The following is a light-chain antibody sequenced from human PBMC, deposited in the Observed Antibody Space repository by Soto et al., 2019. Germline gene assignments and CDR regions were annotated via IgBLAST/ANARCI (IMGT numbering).Light chain of an antibody. CDR2: DVT. V-gene: IGLV2-14*01. CDR3: GSYTSSSTPYV. Sequence: QSALTQPASVSGSPGQSITISCTGTSSDVGSYNYVSWYQQHPVKAPKLMIYDVTNRPSGVSDRFSGSKSGNTASLTISGLQAEDEADYYCGSYTSSSTPYVFGTGTKLTVL. CDR1: SSDVGSYNY. J-gene: IGLJ1*01.